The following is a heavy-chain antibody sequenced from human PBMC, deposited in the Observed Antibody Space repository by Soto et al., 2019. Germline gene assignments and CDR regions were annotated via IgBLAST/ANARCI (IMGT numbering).Heavy chain of an antibody. D-gene: IGHD5-18*01. CDR2: IYYRGGT. Sequence: SETLFLHCTVSGGSVRSGSYYWSWIRQPPGKGLEWIGYIYYRGGTNYNPSLKSRVTISVDTSKNQFSLKLSSVTAADTAVYYCARGGGVTATFDYWGQGTLVTVSS. J-gene: IGHJ4*02. CDR1: GGSVRSGSYY. CDR3: ARGGGVTATFDY. V-gene: IGHV4-61*01.